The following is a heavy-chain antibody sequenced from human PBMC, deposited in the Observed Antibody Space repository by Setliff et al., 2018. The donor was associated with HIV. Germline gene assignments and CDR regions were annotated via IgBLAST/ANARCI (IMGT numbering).Heavy chain of an antibody. CDR2: INPSGGST. J-gene: IGHJ4*02. CDR1: GYTFTSYY. Sequence: GASVMVSCKASGYTFTSYYMHWVRQAPGQGLEWMGIINPSGGSTSYAQKFQGRVTMTRDTSTSTVDMELSSLRSEDTAVYYCARGKVVRGVIPSYYFDYWGQGTLVTVSS. CDR3: ARGKVVRGVIPSYYFDY. V-gene: IGHV1-46*01. D-gene: IGHD3-10*01.